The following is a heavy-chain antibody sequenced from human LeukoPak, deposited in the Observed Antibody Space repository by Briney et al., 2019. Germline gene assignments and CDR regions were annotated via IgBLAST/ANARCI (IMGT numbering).Heavy chain of an antibody. CDR3: ARALPRYYYGSGRVGNWFDP. J-gene: IGHJ5*02. Sequence: ASVKVSCKASGYTFSGYDIHWVRQAPGQGLEWMGWIDPNSGGTNYAQKFQGRVTMTRDTSISTAYMELSRLRSDDTAVYYCARALPRYYYGSGRVGNWFDPWGQGTLVTVSS. V-gene: IGHV1-2*02. CDR2: IDPNSGGT. CDR1: GYTFSGYD. D-gene: IGHD3-10*01.